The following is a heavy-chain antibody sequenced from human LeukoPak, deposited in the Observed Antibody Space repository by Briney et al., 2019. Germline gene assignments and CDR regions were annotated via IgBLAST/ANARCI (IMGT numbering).Heavy chain of an antibody. J-gene: IGHJ5*02. CDR2: ISSSSSTI. Sequence: GSLRLSCAASGFTFSSYTMNWVRQAPGKGLEWVSSISSSSSTIYYADSVKGRFTISRDNAKNSLYLQMNSLRAEDTAVYYCARADSSGWPFRYNWFDPWGQGTLVTVSS. CDR1: GFTFSSYT. D-gene: IGHD6-19*01. CDR3: ARADSSGWPFRYNWFDP. V-gene: IGHV3-48*01.